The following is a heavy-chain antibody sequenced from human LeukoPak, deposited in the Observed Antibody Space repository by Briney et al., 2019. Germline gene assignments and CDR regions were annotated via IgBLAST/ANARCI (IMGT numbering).Heavy chain of an antibody. V-gene: IGHV1-2*02. J-gene: IGHJ4*02. CDR1: GYSFTDYY. Sequence: ASVKVSCKASGYSFTDYYIHWVRQAPGQGLEWMGWFNPKSGGANYAQKFQGRVTMVRDTSISTAYMELSRLRSDDTAVYYCARDYYYDSSGYSPPNFDYWGQGTLVTVSS. CDR3: ARDYYYDSSGYSPPNFDY. CDR2: FNPKSGGA. D-gene: IGHD3-22*01.